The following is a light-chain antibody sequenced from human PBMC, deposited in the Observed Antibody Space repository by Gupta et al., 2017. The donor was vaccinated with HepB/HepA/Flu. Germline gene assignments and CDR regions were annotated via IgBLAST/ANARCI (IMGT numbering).Light chain of an antibody. CDR2: GAA. CDR3: QHRDNWPLT. Sequence: ELALTQSPGTLSLSPGERATLSCRASQSISSFLAWYQQTPGQAPRLLIYGAANRATGVPARFSGSGSGTDVTLTSSNLEPEDCAVYYCQHRDNWPLTFGGGTKVEIK. J-gene: IGKJ4*01. V-gene: IGKV3-11*01. CDR1: QSISSF.